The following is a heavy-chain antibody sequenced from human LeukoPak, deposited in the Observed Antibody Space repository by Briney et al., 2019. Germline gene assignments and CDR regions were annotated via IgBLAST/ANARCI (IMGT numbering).Heavy chain of an antibody. Sequence: SETLSLTCTVSGGSISSYYWSWIRQPPGKGLEWIGYIYYSGSTNYNPSLKSRVTISVDTSKNQFSLKLSSVTAADTAVYYCARPTMVRRNDAFDIWGQGTMVTVSS. CDR1: GGSISSYY. J-gene: IGHJ3*02. D-gene: IGHD3-10*01. V-gene: IGHV4-59*08. CDR3: ARPTMVRRNDAFDI. CDR2: IYYSGST.